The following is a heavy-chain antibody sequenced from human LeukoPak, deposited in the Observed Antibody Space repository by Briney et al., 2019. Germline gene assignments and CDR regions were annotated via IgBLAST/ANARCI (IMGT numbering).Heavy chain of an antibody. CDR1: GFTFSSYA. CDR2: ISGSGGST. CDR3: AKDAPVNIVVVPAANS. Sequence: GSLRLSCAASGFTFSSYAMSWVRQAPGKGLEWVSAISGSGGSTYYADSVKGPFTISRDNSKNTLYLQMNSLRAEDTVVYYCAKDAPVNIVVVPAANSWGQGTLVTVSS. D-gene: IGHD2-2*01. J-gene: IGHJ4*02. V-gene: IGHV3-23*01.